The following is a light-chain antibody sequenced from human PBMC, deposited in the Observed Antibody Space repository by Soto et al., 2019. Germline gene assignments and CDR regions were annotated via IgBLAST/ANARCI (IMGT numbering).Light chain of an antibody. Sequence: QAVVTQPPSVSGAPGQGFTISGTGGSSNIGAGYDVHWYQQLPGTAPKLLIYGNSNRPSGVPDRFSGSKSGTSASLAITGLQAEDEADYYCQSYDSSLSGWVFGGGTQLTVL. CDR2: GNS. CDR1: SSNIGAGYD. J-gene: IGLJ3*02. V-gene: IGLV1-40*01. CDR3: QSYDSSLSGWV.